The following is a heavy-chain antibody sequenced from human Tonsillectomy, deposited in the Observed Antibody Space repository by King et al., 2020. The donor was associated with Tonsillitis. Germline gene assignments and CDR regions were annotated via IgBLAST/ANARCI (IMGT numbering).Heavy chain of an antibody. CDR1: GFTFSNYP. Sequence: QLVESGGGVVQPERSLRLSCAASGFTFSNYPMHWVRQATGKGLEWVAVISYDGSNKYYAESVKGRFTIYRDNSKNTLYLQMTSLSAEDPAVYYCARGGDERGTDYWGQGTLVTVSS. J-gene: IGHJ4*02. V-gene: IGHV3-30*01. D-gene: IGHD7-27*01. CDR2: ISYDGSNK. CDR3: ARGGDERGTDY.